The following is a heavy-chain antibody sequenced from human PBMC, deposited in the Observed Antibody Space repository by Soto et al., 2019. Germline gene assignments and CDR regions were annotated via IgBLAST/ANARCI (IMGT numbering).Heavy chain of an antibody. CDR1: GGSFSGYY. J-gene: IGHJ4*02. CDR3: ARGKSIPGAVAGTDPDRTKNLYYFDY. V-gene: IGHV4-34*01. Sequence: SETLSLTCAVYGGSFSGYYWSWIRQPPGKGLEWIVEINHSGSTNYNPSLKSRVTISVDTSKNQFSLKRSSVTAADTAVYYCARGKSIPGAVAGTDPDRTKNLYYFDYWGQGTLVTVSS. D-gene: IGHD6-19*01. CDR2: INHSGST.